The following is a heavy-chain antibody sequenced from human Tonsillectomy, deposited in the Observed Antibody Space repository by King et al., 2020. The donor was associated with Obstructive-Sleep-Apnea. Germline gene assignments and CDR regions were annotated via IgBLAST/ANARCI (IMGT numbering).Heavy chain of an antibody. D-gene: IGHD6-13*01. CDR2: IYYSGST. V-gene: IGHV4-59*08. CDR3: ASYSPLESSWNFDY. Sequence: VQLQESGPGLLKPSETLSLTCTVSGGSITNYYWSWIRQPPGKGLEWIGHIYYSGSTNYSPSLKSRVTISVDTSKNHFSLNLSSVTAADTAVYYCASYSPLESSWNFDYWGQGTLVPVPS. CDR1: GGSITNYY. J-gene: IGHJ4*02.